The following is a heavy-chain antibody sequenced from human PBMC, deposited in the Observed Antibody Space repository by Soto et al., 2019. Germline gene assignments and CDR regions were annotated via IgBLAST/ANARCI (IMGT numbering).Heavy chain of an antibody. D-gene: IGHD6-13*01. J-gene: IGHJ5*02. CDR1: GGSFSGYY. CDR3: ARSGIAAAGKGWFDP. V-gene: IGHV4-34*01. CDR2: INHSGST. Sequence: TLSLTCAVYGGSFSGYYWSWIRQPPGKGLEWIGEINHSGSTNYNPSLKSRVTISVDTSKNQFSLKLSSVTAADTAVYYCARSGIAAAGKGWFDPWGQGTLVTV.